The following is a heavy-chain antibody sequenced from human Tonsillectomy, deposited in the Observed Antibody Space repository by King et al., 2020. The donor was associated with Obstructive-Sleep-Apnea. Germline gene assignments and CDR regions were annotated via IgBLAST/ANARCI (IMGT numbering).Heavy chain of an antibody. D-gene: IGHD3-22*01. CDR1: GGSISSGGYY. V-gene: IGHV4-31*03. CDR3: MRSGYYYGAFDI. Sequence: QLQESGPGLVKPSQTLSLTCTVSGGSISSGGYYWSWIRQHPGKGLEWIGYIYYSGSTYYNPSLKRRVTISVDTSKNQFSLKLSSVTAADTAVYYCMRSGYYYGAFDIWGQGTMVTVSS. CDR2: IYYSGST. J-gene: IGHJ3*02.